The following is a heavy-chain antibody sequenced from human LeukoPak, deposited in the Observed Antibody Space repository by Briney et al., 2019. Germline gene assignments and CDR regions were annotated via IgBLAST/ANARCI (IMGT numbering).Heavy chain of an antibody. V-gene: IGHV1-69*04. Sequence: SVKVSCKASGYTFTSYAISWVRQAPGQGLEWMGRIIPILGIANYAQKFQGRVTITADKSTSTAYMELSSLRSEDTAVYYCAREVIVVVVAATALNYYYYYGMDVWGQGTTVTVSS. CDR3: AREVIVVVVAATALNYYYYYGMDV. D-gene: IGHD2-15*01. CDR1: GYTFTSYA. J-gene: IGHJ6*02. CDR2: IIPILGIA.